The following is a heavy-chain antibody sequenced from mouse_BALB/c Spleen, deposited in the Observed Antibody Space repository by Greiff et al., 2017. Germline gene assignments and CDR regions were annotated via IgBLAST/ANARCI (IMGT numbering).Heavy chain of an antibody. Sequence: EVQLQQSGGGLVKPGGSLKLSCAASGFTFSSYAMSWVRQSPEKRLEWVAEISSGGSYTYYPDTVTGRFTISRDNAKNTLYLEMSSLRSEDTAMYYCARDYDYSSSYWYFDVWGAGTTVTVSS. J-gene: IGHJ1*01. V-gene: IGHV5-9-4*01. CDR1: GFTFSSYA. CDR3: ARDYDYSSSYWYFDV. D-gene: IGHD2-4*01. CDR2: ISSGGSYT.